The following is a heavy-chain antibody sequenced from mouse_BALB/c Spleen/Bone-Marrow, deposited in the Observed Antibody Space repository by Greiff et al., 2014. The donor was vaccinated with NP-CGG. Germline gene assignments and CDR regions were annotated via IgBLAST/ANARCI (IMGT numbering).Heavy chain of an antibody. CDR1: GYTFTSYY. D-gene: IGHD2-3*01. J-gene: IGHJ4*01. CDR3: ARAAYDPYAMDY. Sequence: VQLQQSGAELVKPGASVKLSCKASGYTFTSYYMYWVKQRPGQGPEWIGEINPNNDGTNFNEKFKSKATLTVDKSSSTAYMQLSSLTSEDSAVYYCARAAYDPYAMDYWGQGTSVTVSS. CDR2: INPNNDGT. V-gene: IGHV1S81*02.